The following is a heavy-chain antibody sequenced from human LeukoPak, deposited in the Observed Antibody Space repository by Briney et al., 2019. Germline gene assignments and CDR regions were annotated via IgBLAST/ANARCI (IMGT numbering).Heavy chain of an antibody. CDR2: ISAYNGNT. CDR1: GYTFTSYG. Sequence: GASVKVSCKASGYTFTSYGISWVRQAPGQGLEWMGWISAYNGNTNYAQKLQGRVTMTTDTSTSTAYMELRSLRSDDTAVYYCAREAPELRYFDWLGYYYYYMDVWGKGTTVTVSS. CDR3: AREAPELRYFDWLGYYYYYMDV. J-gene: IGHJ6*03. D-gene: IGHD3-9*01. V-gene: IGHV1-18*01.